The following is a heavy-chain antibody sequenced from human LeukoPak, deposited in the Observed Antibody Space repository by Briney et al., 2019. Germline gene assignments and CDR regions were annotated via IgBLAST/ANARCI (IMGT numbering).Heavy chain of an antibody. CDR1: GGSISPYY. Sequence: SETLSLTCTVSGGSISPYYWSWLRQPPGKGLEWIGYISYSGSTKNNPSLKSRVTISVDTSKNQFPLKLTSVTAADTAVYYCAKEGAESFPDAFDIWGPGTLITVSS. D-gene: IGHD3-10*01. CDR2: ISYSGST. J-gene: IGHJ3*02. V-gene: IGHV4-59*01. CDR3: AKEGAESFPDAFDI.